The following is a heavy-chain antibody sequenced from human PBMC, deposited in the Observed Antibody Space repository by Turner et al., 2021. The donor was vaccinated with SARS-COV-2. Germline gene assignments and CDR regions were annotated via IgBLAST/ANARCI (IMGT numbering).Heavy chain of an antibody. Sequence: QVPLVQSGAEVKKPGASVKVSCKASGYTCTGYYMHGVRQAPGQGLELMRWSNPNSGGTNDAQKFQSWGTMTRDTSISTAYMELSRLRSDDTAVYYCAREYRGYSYGYGRFDPWGQGTLVTVSS. CDR2: SNPNSGGT. CDR3: AREYRGYSYGYGRFDP. CDR1: GYTCTGYY. D-gene: IGHD5-18*01. V-gene: IGHV1-2*04. J-gene: IGHJ5*02.